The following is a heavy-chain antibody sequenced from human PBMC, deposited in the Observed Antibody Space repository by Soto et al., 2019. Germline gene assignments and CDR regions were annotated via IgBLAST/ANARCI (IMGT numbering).Heavy chain of an antibody. V-gene: IGHV1-69*01. CDR1: GGTFSSYA. Sequence: QVQLVQSGAEVKKPGSSVKVSCKASGGTFSSYAISWVRQAPGQGLEWMGGIIPIFGTANYEQKFQGRVTISADESTSTAYMELSSLRSEDTAVYYCARDPYYYGSGSSNYYYDGMDVWGQGTTVTVSS. CDR2: IIPIFGTA. J-gene: IGHJ6*02. CDR3: ARDPYYYGSGSSNYYYDGMDV. D-gene: IGHD3-10*01.